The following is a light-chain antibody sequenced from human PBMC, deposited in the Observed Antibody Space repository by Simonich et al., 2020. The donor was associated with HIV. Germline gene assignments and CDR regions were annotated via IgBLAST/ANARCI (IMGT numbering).Light chain of an antibody. V-gene: IGKV3-15*01. CDR2: GAS. CDR3: QQYYSSPYI. J-gene: IGKJ2*01. CDR1: QSVSSN. Sequence: EIVMTQSPATLSVSPGERATLSCRASQSVSSNLAWYQQKPGQAPRLLIYGASTRATGIPARFSGSGSGTELTLTISSLQSEDVAMYYCQQYYSSPYIFGQGTKLEIK.